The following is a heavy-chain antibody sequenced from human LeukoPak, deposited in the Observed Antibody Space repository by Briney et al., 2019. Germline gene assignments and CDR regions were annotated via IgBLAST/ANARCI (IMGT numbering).Heavy chain of an antibody. CDR2: INHSGST. CDR3: ARYTSSWYRGYFDY. Sequence: PSETLSLTCGVYGLSFSVYYWSWIRQPPGKGLEWIGEINHSGSTNYNPSLKSRVIISVDTSKNQFSLNLSSVIAADTAVYYCARYTSSWYRGYFDYWGQGTLVTVSS. CDR1: GLSFSVYY. J-gene: IGHJ4*02. D-gene: IGHD6-13*01. V-gene: IGHV4-34*01.